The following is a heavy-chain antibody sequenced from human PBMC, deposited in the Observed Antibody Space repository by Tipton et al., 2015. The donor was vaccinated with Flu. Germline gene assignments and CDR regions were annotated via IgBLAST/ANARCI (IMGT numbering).Heavy chain of an antibody. CDR1: GFTFSDYY. D-gene: IGHD3-9*01. V-gene: IGHV3-11*04. Sequence: SLRFSCAASGFTFSDYYMSWIRQAPGKGLEWVSYLSGSGNTIYYADSVKGRFTISRDNAKNSLYLQMNSLRAEDTAVYYCARLYYDILTGYYPANAAFDIWGQGTMVTVSS. J-gene: IGHJ3*02. CDR2: LSGSGNTI. CDR3: ARLYYDILTGYYPANAAFDI.